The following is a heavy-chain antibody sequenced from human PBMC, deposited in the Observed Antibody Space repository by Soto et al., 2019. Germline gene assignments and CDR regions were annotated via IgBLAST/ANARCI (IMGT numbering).Heavy chain of an antibody. J-gene: IGHJ4*02. V-gene: IGHV4-61*05. Sequence: PSETLSLTCTVSGGSISSSSYYWGWIRQPPGKGLEWIGYVYYTGSTNYNPSLKSRVTISVDTSKNQFSLRLSSVTAADTAVYFCARAIHDYDTTGYLSFDYWGQGTLVTVSS. CDR2: VYYTGST. CDR1: GGSISSSSYY. CDR3: ARAIHDYDTTGYLSFDY. D-gene: IGHD3-22*01.